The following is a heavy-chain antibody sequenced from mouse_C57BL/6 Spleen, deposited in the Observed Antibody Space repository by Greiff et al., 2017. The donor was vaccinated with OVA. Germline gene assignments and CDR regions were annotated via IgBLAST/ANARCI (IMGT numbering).Heavy chain of an antibody. D-gene: IGHD1-1*01. CDR3: AREFITTVVETPYFDV. CDR1: GFTFSSYA. Sequence: EVQVVESGGGLVKPGGSLKLSCAASGFTFSSYAMSWVRQTPEKRLEWVATISDGGSSTYYPDNVQGRFTISRDNAKNNRDQQRSHLNSEDTAMYYWAREFITTVVETPYFDVWGTGTTVTVSS. V-gene: IGHV5-4*01. CDR2: ISDGGSST. J-gene: IGHJ1*03.